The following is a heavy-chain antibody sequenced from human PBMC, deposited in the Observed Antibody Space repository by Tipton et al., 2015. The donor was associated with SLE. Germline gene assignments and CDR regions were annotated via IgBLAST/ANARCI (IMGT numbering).Heavy chain of an antibody. D-gene: IGHD6-19*01. CDR3: ARVEQWLVEGNWFDP. V-gene: IGHV1-46*01. CDR1: GYTFTSYY. J-gene: IGHJ5*02. Sequence: QSGAEVKKPGASVKVSCKASGYTFTSYYMHWVRRAPGQGLEWMGIINPSGGSTSYAQKFQGRVTMTRDTSTSTVYMELSSLRSEDTAVYYCARVEQWLVEGNWFDPWGQGTLVTVSS. CDR2: INPSGGST.